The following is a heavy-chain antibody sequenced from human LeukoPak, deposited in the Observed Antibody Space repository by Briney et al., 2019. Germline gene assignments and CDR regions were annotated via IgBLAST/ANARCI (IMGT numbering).Heavy chain of an antibody. CDR1: GYTFTSYG. CDR3: ARDGIVVVPAAAPDY. V-gene: IGHV1-18*01. Sequence: GASVKVSCKASGYTFTSYGISWVRQAPGQGLEWMGWISAYNGNTNYAQKLQGRVTMTTDTSTSTAYMELRSLRSDDTAVYYCARDGIVVVPAAAPDYWGQGTLDTVSS. CDR2: ISAYNGNT. D-gene: IGHD2-2*01. J-gene: IGHJ4*02.